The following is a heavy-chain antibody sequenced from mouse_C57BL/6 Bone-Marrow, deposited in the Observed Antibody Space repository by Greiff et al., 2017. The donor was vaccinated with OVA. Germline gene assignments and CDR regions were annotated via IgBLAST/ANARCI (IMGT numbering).Heavy chain of an antibody. J-gene: IGHJ3*01. V-gene: IGHV1-81*01. CDR2: IYPRSGNT. Sequence: LVESGAELARPGASVKLSCKASGYTFTSYGISWVKQRTGQGLEWIGEIYPRSGNTYYNEKFKGKATLTADKSSSTAYMELRSLTSEDSAVYFCARGGLYYYGSSYVWFAYWGQGTLVTVSA. D-gene: IGHD1-1*01. CDR3: ARGGLYYYGSSYVWFAY. CDR1: GYTFTSYG.